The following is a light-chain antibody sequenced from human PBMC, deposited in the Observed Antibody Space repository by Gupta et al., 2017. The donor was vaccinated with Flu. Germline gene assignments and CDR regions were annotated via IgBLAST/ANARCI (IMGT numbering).Light chain of an antibody. CDR1: SSNIGAGND. CDR2: GNN. CDR3: QSYDDSLSGAKV. J-gene: IGLJ3*02. V-gene: IGLV1-40*01. Sequence: TISCTGTSSNIGAGNDVHWYQQLPGTAPKAIIYGNNRRPSGVPDRFSGSKSVTSASLAITGLQAEDEADYYCQSYDDSLSGAKVFGGGTKLTVL.